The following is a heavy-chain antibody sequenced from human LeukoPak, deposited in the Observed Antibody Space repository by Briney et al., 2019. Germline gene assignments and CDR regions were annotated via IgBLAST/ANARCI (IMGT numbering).Heavy chain of an antibody. CDR3: ARVGGSHIDY. CDR2: IYYSGST. V-gene: IGHV4-59*01. Sequence: SETMSLTCTVSGGSISSYYWSWIRQPPGKGLERIGYIYYSGSTNYNPSLKSRVTISVDTSKNQFSLKLSSVTAADTAVYYCARVGGSHIDYWGQGTLVTVSS. D-gene: IGHD3-16*01. J-gene: IGHJ4*02. CDR1: GGSISSYY.